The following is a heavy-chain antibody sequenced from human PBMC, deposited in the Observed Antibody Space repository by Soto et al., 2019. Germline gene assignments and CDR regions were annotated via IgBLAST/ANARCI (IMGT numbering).Heavy chain of an antibody. V-gene: IGHV4-4*07. J-gene: IGHJ5*02. CDR1: VASISGFY. Sequence: PSETLSLTCTFSVASISGFYWSCIRKAAGEGLEWIGRIYATGTTDYNPSLKSRVMMSVDTSKKQFSLKLRSVTAADTAVYYCVRDGTKTLRDWFDPWGQGISVNVSS. CDR2: IYATGTT. D-gene: IGHD1-1*01. CDR3: VRDGTKTLRDWFDP.